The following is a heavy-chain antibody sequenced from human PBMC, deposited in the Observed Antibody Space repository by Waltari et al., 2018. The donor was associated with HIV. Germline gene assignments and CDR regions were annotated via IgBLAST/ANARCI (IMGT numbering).Heavy chain of an antibody. CDR1: GFDVSASG. CDR2: MSYDEKP. D-gene: IGHD3-10*01. J-gene: IGHJ4*02. CDR3: AKDLNKFYHGSGFDS. Sequence: VQLVESGGGVVQSRGSLSLSCEVSGFDVSASGIHWVRQAPGKGLEWVAVMSYDEKPFYSDDVKGRFTMSRDTSKNTILLQMDRLKVGDGAVYHCAKDLNKFYHGSGFDSWGPGTPVTV. V-gene: IGHV3-30*18.